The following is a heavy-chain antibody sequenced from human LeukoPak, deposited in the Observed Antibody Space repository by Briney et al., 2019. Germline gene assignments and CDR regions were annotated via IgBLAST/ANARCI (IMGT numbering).Heavy chain of an antibody. J-gene: IGHJ6*03. CDR1: GFTLSSYN. CDR3: ARKQQLVLGYYYYYMDV. D-gene: IGHD6-13*01. CDR2: IRNSGNTI. Sequence: TGGSLRLSCAVSGFTLSSYNMNWVRQAPGKGLEWVSYIRNSGNTIYYADSVKGRFTISRDPAKNSLYLQMNSLRAEDTAVYYCARKQQLVLGYYYYYMDVWGKGTTVTISS. V-gene: IGHV3-48*01.